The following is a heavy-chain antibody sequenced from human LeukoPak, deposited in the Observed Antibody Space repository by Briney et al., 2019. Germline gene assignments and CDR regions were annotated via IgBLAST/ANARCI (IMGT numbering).Heavy chain of an antibody. J-gene: IGHJ3*02. CDR2: IYYSGST. Sequence: SETLSLTCTVSGGSISSSSYYWGWIRQPPGKGLEWIGSIYYSGSTYYNPSLKSRVTISVDTSKNQFSLKLSSVTAADTAVYYCARGRDDSSGYLDAFDIWGQGTMVTVSS. CDR1: GGSISSSSYY. CDR3: ARGRDDSSGYLDAFDI. V-gene: IGHV4-39*07. D-gene: IGHD3-22*01.